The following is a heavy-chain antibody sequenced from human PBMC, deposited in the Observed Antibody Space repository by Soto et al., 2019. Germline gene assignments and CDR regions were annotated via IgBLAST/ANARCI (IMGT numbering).Heavy chain of an antibody. J-gene: IGHJ4*02. Sequence: PSETLSLTCTVSGYSINSPTHYWGWIRQPPGKGLEWIGSIYYFGSTYYHPSLKSRVTISLDTSNNHFSLDLSSVTAADTAIYYCSRVRYGGYSPFDSWGQGTLVTVS. CDR2: IYYFGST. D-gene: IGHD5-12*01. CDR1: GYSINSPTHY. V-gene: IGHV4-39*02. CDR3: SRVRYGGYSPFDS.